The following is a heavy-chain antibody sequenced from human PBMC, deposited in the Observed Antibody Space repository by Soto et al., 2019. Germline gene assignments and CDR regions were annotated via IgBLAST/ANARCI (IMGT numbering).Heavy chain of an antibody. CDR3: AKGSGGYRPYYFDF. D-gene: IGHD3-22*01. Sequence: GGSLRLSCAASGFTVSSNYMSWVRQAPGKGLEWISIIYSAGNTYYADSVKGRFTISRDNSKNTLYLQMNSLGAEDTAVYYCAKGSGGYRPYYFDFWGQGTPVTVSS. CDR2: IYSAGNT. V-gene: IGHV3-66*01. CDR1: GFTVSSNY. J-gene: IGHJ4*02.